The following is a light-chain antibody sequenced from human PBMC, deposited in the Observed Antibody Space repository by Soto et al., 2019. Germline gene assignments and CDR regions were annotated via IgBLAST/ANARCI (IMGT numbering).Light chain of an antibody. CDR3: QQYGSSPWT. CDR2: GAS. CDR1: ESVSSSY. V-gene: IGKV3-20*01. Sequence: EIVLTQSPGTLSLSSGERAILSCRASESVSSSYLGWYQQKPGQAPRLLIYGASSRATGIPDRFSGSGSGTDFTLTISRLEPDDFAVYYCQQYGSSPWTFGQGTKVDIK. J-gene: IGKJ1*01.